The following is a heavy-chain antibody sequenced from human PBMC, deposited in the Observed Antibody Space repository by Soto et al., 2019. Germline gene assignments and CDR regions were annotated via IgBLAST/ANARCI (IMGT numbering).Heavy chain of an antibody. CDR1: GYSFTIYL. V-gene: IGHV5-51*01. D-gene: IGHD4-4*01. J-gene: IGHJ6*02. Sequence: GESLKISCKCCGYSFTIYLIARVRQMPGQGLEWMGIIYPGDSDTKDSPSFQGQVTFSADKSTSTADPQWSSLKASDTAMYYCAITVTRGRYYYYGMDVWGQGSTVTVSS. CDR2: IYPGDSDT. CDR3: AITVTRGRYYYYGMDV.